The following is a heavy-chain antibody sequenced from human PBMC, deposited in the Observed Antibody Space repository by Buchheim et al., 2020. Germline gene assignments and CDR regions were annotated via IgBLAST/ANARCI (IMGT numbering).Heavy chain of an antibody. CDR2: IDWDDDK. D-gene: IGHD6-19*01. Sequence: QVTLKESGPALVKPTQTPTLTCTFSGFSLSTSGMRVSWIRQPPGKALEWLARIDWDDDKFYSTSLKTRLTISKDTSKNQVVLTMTNMDPVDTATYYCARDLLTYSSGWLDYWGQGTL. V-gene: IGHV2-70*04. J-gene: IGHJ4*02. CDR3: ARDLLTYSSGWLDY. CDR1: GFSLSTSGMR.